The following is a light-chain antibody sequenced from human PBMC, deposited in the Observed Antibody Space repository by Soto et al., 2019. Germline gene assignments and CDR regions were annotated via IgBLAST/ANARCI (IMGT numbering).Light chain of an antibody. V-gene: IGKV3-20*01. CDR3: QQYGSSPLT. CDR2: GAS. Sequence: EIVLTQSPGTLSLSPGERATLSCRASQSVSSSYLAWYQQKPGQAPRLLIYGASSRATGIPDRFSGSGSGTDFTLTMSRLEPEDFAVYYCQQYGSSPLTCGGGTKVEIK. CDR1: QSVSSSY. J-gene: IGKJ4*01.